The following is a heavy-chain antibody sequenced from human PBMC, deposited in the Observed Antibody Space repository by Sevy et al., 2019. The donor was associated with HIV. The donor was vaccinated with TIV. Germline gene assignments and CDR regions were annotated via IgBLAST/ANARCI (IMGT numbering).Heavy chain of an antibody. CDR3: AKDARSSGYYTFDY. J-gene: IGHJ4*02. V-gene: IGHV3-9*01. D-gene: IGHD3-22*01. CDR1: GFTFDDYA. CDR2: ISWNSGSI. Sequence: GGSLRLSCAASGFTFDDYAMHWVRQAPGKGLEWVSGISWNSGSIGYADSVKGRFTISRDNAKNSLYLQMNSLRAEDTALYYCAKDARSSGYYTFDYWGQGTLVTVSS.